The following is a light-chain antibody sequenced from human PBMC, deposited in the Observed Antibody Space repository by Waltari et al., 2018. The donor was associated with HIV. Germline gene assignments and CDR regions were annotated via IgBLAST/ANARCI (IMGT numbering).Light chain of an antibody. J-gene: IGLJ3*02. CDR1: TGPVTSGHH. CDR2: DTT. CDR3: LLSYAGPRPWV. V-gene: IGLV7-46*01. Sequence: QAVVTQEPSLTVSPGGTVTLTCGSSTGPVTSGHHPYGFQQRPGQAPRTLIYDTTNKHSWTPARFSGSLLGGKAALTLSGAQPEDEAEYCCLLSYAGPRPWVFGGGTKVTVL.